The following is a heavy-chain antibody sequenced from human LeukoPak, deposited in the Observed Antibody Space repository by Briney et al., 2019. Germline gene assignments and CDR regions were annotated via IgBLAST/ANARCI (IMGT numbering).Heavy chain of an antibody. CDR2: IWYDGSNK. Sequence: PGTSLRLSCVVSGFTFSTHGMHWVRQAPGKGLEWVAVIWYDGSNKYYADSVKGRFTISRDNSKNTLYLQMNSLRAEDTAVYYCASGSTYGSGTPDYWGQGTLATVPS. V-gene: IGHV3-33*08. CDR3: ASGSTYGSGTPDY. CDR1: GFTFSTHG. J-gene: IGHJ4*02. D-gene: IGHD3-10*01.